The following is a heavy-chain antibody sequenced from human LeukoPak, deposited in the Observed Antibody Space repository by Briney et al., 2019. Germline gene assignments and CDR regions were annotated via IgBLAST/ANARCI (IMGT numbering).Heavy chain of an antibody. CDR3: ARQPVGFWSGYYQYYFDH. Sequence: GGSLRLSCAASGFTLSSTWMSSVRQAPGKGLEWVANIKQDGSDEYYLDSVKGRFIISRDNGKNSLYLQMSTLTTEDTAVYYCARQPVGFWSGYYQYYFDHWGQGVLVTVSA. J-gene: IGHJ4*02. CDR2: IKQDGSDE. CDR1: GFTLSSTW. D-gene: IGHD3-3*01. V-gene: IGHV3-7*01.